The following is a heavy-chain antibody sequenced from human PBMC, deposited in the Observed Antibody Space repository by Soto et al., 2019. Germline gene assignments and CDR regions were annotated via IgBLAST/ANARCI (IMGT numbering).Heavy chain of an antibody. CDR2: IWYDGSNK. CDR1: GFTFSSYG. Sequence: GGSLRLSCAASGFTFSSYGMHWVRQAPGKGLEWVAVIWYDGSNKYYADSVKGRFTISRDNSKNTLYLQMNSLRAEDTAVYYCARETYYYDSSGYLDAFDIWGQWTMVTVSS. D-gene: IGHD3-22*01. J-gene: IGHJ3*02. V-gene: IGHV3-33*01. CDR3: ARETYYYDSSGYLDAFDI.